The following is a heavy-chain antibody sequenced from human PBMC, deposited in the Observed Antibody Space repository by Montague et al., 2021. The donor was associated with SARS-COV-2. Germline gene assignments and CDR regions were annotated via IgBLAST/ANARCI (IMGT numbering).Heavy chain of an antibody. CDR3: ERHGYYETYDAFDI. J-gene: IGHJ3*02. Sequence: SETLSLTCTVSGGSISSSSYYWGWLRPPPGKGLERIGSIYYTGSTYYTPSLKSRVTISVYTSKNQFSLKLISATAADTSVCYCERHGYYETYDAFDIWGQGTMVTVSS. CDR2: IYYTGST. V-gene: IGHV4-39*01. CDR1: GGSISSSSYY. D-gene: IGHD3-22*01.